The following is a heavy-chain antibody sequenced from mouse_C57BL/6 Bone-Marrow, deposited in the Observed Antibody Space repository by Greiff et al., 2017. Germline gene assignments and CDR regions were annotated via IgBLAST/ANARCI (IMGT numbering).Heavy chain of an antibody. Sequence: VQLQQPGAELVKPGASVKMSCKDSGYTFTSYWVTWVKRRPGQGLEWIGDIYPGSGSTNYNEKFKSKATLTVDTSSSTAYMQLSSLTSEDSAVYYGARPYYSNYWYFDVWGTGTTVTVSS. CDR2: IYPGSGST. J-gene: IGHJ1*03. CDR1: GYTFTSYW. CDR3: ARPYYSNYWYFDV. D-gene: IGHD2-5*01. V-gene: IGHV1-55*01.